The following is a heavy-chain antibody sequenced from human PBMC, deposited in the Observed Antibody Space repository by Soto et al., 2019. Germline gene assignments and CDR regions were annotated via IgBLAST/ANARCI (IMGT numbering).Heavy chain of an antibody. Sequence: NPSETLSLTCTVSGGSISSSSYYWGWIRQPPGKGLEWIGSIYYSGSTYYNPSLKSRVTISVDTSKNQFSLKLSSVTAADTAVYNCARAISGWLQLYYFDYWGQGTLVTVS. CDR3: ARAISGWLQLYYFDY. D-gene: IGHD5-12*01. CDR1: GGSISSSSYY. J-gene: IGHJ4*02. CDR2: IYYSGST. V-gene: IGHV4-39*01.